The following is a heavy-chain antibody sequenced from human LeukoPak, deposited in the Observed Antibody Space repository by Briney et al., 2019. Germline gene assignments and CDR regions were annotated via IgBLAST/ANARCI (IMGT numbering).Heavy chain of an antibody. D-gene: IGHD2-21*02. J-gene: IGHJ4*02. V-gene: IGHV4-4*07. CDR3: ARGPAYCGGDCSPLDY. Sequence: SETLSLTCTVSGGSITNYYWSWIRQPAGKGLEWIGRIYFSGITSYNPALKSRVTMSVDTSKNQFSLNVSSVTAADTAVYYCARGPAYCGGDCSPLDYWGQGTLVTVSS. CDR2: IYFSGIT. CDR1: GGSITNYY.